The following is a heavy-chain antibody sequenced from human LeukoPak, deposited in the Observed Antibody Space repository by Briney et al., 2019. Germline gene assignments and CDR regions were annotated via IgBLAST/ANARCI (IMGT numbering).Heavy chain of an antibody. D-gene: IGHD3-10*01. CDR3: ARDQGSGSYYPRFDY. CDR1: GYTFTSYG. V-gene: IGHV1-18*01. Sequence: ASVNVSCKASGYTFTSYGISWVRQAPGQGLEGMGWISGYNGNTNYAQNLQGRVTMTRDTSTSTAYMELRSLRSDDTAVYYCARDQGSGSYYPRFDYWGQGALVTVSS. CDR2: ISGYNGNT. J-gene: IGHJ4*02.